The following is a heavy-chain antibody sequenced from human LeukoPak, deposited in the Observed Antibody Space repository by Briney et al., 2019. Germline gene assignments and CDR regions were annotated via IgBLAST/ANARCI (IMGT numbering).Heavy chain of an antibody. CDR2: IRQDGSEK. CDR1: GFTFSTFW. Sequence: GGSLRLSCAASGFTFSTFWMTWVRQAPGKGLEWVANIRQDGSEKYYVDSVEGRFTISRDNAKNSLYLQMNSLRAEDTAVYYCAEGDYFDYWGQGTLVTVSS. J-gene: IGHJ4*02. V-gene: IGHV3-7*02. D-gene: IGHD3-16*01. CDR3: AEGDYFDY.